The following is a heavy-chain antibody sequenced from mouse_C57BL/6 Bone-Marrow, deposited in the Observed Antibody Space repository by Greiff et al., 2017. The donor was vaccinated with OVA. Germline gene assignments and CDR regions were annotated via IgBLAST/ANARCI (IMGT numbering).Heavy chain of an antibody. Sequence: EVKLVESGGDLVKPGGSLKLSCAASGFTFSIYGMSWVRQTPDKRLEWVATISSGGSYTYYPDSVKGRFTISRDNAKNTLYLQMSSLKSEDTAMYYCASYYYGSSYYWGQGTTLTVSS. CDR1: GFTFSIYG. J-gene: IGHJ2*01. D-gene: IGHD1-1*01. V-gene: IGHV5-6*01. CDR3: ASYYYGSSYY. CDR2: ISSGGSYT.